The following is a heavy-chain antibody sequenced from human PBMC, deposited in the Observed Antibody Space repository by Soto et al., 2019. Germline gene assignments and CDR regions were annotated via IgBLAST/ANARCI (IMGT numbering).Heavy chain of an antibody. V-gene: IGHV1-69*13. Sequence: SVKVSCKASGGTCSIYAISCVLQSPGQGLEWMGGIIPIFGTANYAQKFQGRVTITADESTSTAYMELSSLRSEDTAVYYCARDFWSGHPHGMDVWGQGTTVTVSS. J-gene: IGHJ6*02. D-gene: IGHD3-3*01. CDR1: GGTCSIYA. CDR3: ARDFWSGHPHGMDV. CDR2: IIPIFGTA.